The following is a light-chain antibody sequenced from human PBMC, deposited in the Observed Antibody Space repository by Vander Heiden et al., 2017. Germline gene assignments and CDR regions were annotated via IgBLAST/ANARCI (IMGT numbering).Light chain of an antibody. CDR1: SSDVGGYSH. V-gene: IGLV2-14*03. J-gene: IGLJ2*01. Sequence: QSALTQPASVSGSPAQSITTSCTGTSSDVGGYSHASWYQHHPGKAPKLMIYDVSNRPSGVSNRFSGSKSGNTASLTISGLQAEDEADYYCSSYTSSSTLGVVFGGGTKLTVL. CDR3: SSYTSSSTLGVV. CDR2: DVS.